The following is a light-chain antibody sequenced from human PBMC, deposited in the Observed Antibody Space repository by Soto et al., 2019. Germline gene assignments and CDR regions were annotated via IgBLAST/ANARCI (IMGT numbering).Light chain of an antibody. CDR2: DVS. V-gene: IGLV2-14*01. Sequence: QSALTQPASVSGSPGPSITISCTGTSSDVGGYNYVSWYQQHPGKAPKHMISDVSNRPAGVSNRFSGSKSGNTASLTISGLQAEDEADYYCSAYTSSSTPSHVGFGGGTKLTVL. J-gene: IGLJ2*01. CDR3: SAYTSSSTPSHVG. CDR1: SSDVGGYNY.